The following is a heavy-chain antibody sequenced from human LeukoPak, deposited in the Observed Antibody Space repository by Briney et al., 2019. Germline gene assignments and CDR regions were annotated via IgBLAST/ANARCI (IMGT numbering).Heavy chain of an antibody. Sequence: ASVKVSCKASGFTFSSSAVQWVRQARGQRLEWIGWIVVGSGNTNFAQKFQERVIITRDMSTSTAHMELSSLRSEDTAVYYCAADSSGWYSTFDYWGQGTLVTVSS. D-gene: IGHD6-19*01. CDR3: AADSSGWYSTFDY. CDR1: GFTFSSSA. J-gene: IGHJ4*02. CDR2: IVVGSGNT. V-gene: IGHV1-58*01.